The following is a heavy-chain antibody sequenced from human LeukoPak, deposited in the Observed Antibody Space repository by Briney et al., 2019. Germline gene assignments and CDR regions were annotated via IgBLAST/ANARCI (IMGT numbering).Heavy chain of an antibody. V-gene: IGHV3-21*01. J-gene: IGHJ5*02. Sequence: GGSLRLSCAASGFTFSSYSMNWVRQAPGKGLEWVSSISSSSSYIYYTDSVKGRFTISRDNAKNSLYLQMNSLRAEDTAAYYCARPSGSGSPHHNWFDPWGQGTLVTVSS. CDR2: ISSSSSYI. CDR3: ARPSGSGSPHHNWFDP. CDR1: GFTFSSYS. D-gene: IGHD3-22*01.